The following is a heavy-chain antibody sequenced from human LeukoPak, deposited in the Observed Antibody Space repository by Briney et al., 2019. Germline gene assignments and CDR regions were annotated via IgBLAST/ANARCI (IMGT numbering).Heavy chain of an antibody. V-gene: IGHV3-33*01. Sequence: GGSLRLSCATSGFPFSTYGMHRVRQAPGKGLEWVAVISYGGSNKYADSVRGRFTVSRDTSKNMVYLQMNSLRAEDTALYYCARDTQETATGLFDYWGQGTLVTVSS. J-gene: IGHJ4*02. CDR1: GFPFSTYG. CDR2: ISYGGSNK. CDR3: ARDTQETATGLFDY. D-gene: IGHD6-13*01.